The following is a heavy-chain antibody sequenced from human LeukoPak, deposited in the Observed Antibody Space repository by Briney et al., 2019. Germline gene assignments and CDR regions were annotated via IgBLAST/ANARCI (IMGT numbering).Heavy chain of an antibody. J-gene: IGHJ2*01. CDR1: GGSFSGYY. CDR3: ARVSSSWYQDWYFDL. V-gene: IGHV4-34*01. D-gene: IGHD6-13*01. Sequence: SETLSLTCAVYGGSFSGYYWSWIRQPLGKGLEWIGEINHSGSTNYSPSLKSRVTISVDTSKNQFSLMVSSVTAADTAVYYCARVSSSWYQDWYFDLWGRGTLVTVSS. CDR2: INHSGST.